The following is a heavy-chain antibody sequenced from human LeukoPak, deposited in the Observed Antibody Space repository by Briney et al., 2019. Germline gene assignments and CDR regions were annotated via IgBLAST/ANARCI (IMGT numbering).Heavy chain of an antibody. V-gene: IGHV4-34*01. CDR2: INLSGST. J-gene: IGHJ4*02. CDR3: ARSGYTSNWYGNY. CDR1: GGSFSGYY. Sequence: SETLSLTCAVYGGSFSGYYWSWIRQPPGKGLEWIGEINLSGSTNYNPSLKSRVTISVDTSKNQFSLKLSSVTAADTAVYYCARSGYTSNWYGNYWGQGTLVTVSS. D-gene: IGHD6-13*01.